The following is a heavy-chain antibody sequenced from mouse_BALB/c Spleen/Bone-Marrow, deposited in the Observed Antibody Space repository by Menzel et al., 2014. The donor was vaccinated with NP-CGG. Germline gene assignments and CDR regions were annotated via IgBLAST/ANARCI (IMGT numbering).Heavy chain of an antibody. J-gene: IGHJ2*01. D-gene: IGHD1-1*01. V-gene: IGHV1-7*01. CDR2: INPNTGYP. CDR1: GYTFTSYW. CDR3: GRRCTTVMSAGDY. Sequence: VQLQQPGAELAKPGASVKVSCKASGYTFTSYWMHWVKQRPGQGLEWIGYINPNTGYPEYNQKFKNKATLTADKSSSTAYMQLTSLTTKDATVFYCGRRCTTVMSAGDYWGQGTTVTVSS.